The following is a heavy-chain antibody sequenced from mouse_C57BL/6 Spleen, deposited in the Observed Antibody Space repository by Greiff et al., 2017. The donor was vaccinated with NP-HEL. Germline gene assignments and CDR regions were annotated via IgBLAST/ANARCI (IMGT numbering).Heavy chain of an antibody. CDR2: IDPSDSYT. Sequence: VQLQQPGAELVRPGTSVKLSCKASGYTFTSYWMHWVKQRPGQGLEWIGVIDPSDSYTNYNQKFKGKATLTVDTSSSTAYMQLSSLTSEDSAVYYCAREAQATFDYWGQGTTLTVSS. CDR3: AREAQATFDY. J-gene: IGHJ2*01. D-gene: IGHD3-2*02. V-gene: IGHV1-59*01. CDR1: GYTFTSYW.